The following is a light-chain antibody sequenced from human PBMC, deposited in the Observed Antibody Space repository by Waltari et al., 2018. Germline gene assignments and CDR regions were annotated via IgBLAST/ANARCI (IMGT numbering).Light chain of an antibody. V-gene: IGKV4-1*01. CDR3: QQNFRTPWT. CDR1: QSVLYSPNNKNY. Sequence: DIVMTQSPDPLAVSLGERAAINCKSRQSVLYSPNNKNYLAGYQQKPGQPPKLLISRASTRESGGHDRLSGSESGTDLALTISSLQAEDVEVNYCQQNFRTPWTFVQGTKVEIK. J-gene: IGKJ1*01. CDR2: RAS.